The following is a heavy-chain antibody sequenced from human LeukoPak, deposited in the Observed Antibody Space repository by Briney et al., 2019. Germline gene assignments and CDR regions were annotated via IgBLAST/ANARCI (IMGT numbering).Heavy chain of an antibody. J-gene: IGHJ6*04. CDR2: ISAYNGNT. V-gene: IGHV1-18*04. Sequence: GASVKVSCRASGDTFTSYGISWVRQAPGQGLEWMGWISAYNGNTNYAQKLQGRVTMTTDTSTSTAYMELRSLGSDDTAVYYCAREKVWGYSYRDGPYYGMDVWGKGTTVTVSS. CDR3: AREKVWGYSYRDGPYYGMDV. D-gene: IGHD5-18*01. CDR1: GDTFTSYG.